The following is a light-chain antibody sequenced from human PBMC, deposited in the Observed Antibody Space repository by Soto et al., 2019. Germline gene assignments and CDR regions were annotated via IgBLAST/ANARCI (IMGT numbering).Light chain of an antibody. CDR3: QQSNSPPLT. J-gene: IGKJ4*01. CDR2: AAS. Sequence: DIQMTQSPSSLSASVGDRVTITCRASQGISTYLNWYQQKPGKAPKVLIYAASSLQSGVPSRFSGSGSETDFTLTISSLQPEDFATYSCQQSNSPPLTFGGGTKVEIK. V-gene: IGKV1-39*01. CDR1: QGISTY.